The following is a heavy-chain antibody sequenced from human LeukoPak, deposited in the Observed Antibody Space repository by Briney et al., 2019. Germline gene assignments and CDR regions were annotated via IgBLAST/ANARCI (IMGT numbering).Heavy chain of an antibody. CDR3: AKTTRGAGCISTTCSFFDY. J-gene: IGHJ4*02. CDR2: IWYDGSNK. D-gene: IGHD2-2*01. V-gene: IGHV3-33*06. CDR1: GFIFSKYG. Sequence: PGGSLRLSCAASGFIFSKYGMHWVRQAPGKGLEWVAVIWYDGSNKYYADSVKGRFTISRDNSKNTVYLEMTSLGADDTAVFYCAKTTRGAGCISTTCSFFDYWGQGTLVTVSS.